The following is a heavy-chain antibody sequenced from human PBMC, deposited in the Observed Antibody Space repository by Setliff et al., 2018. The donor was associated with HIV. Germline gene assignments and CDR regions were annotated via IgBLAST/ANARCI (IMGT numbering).Heavy chain of an antibody. J-gene: IGHJ4*02. V-gene: IGHV4-59*01. D-gene: IGHD1-20*01. CDR1: GGSISSYY. Sequence: PSETLSLTCTVSGGSISSYYWSWIRQPPGKGLEWIGYIYYSGSTNYNPSLKSRVTISVDTSKNQFSLKLSSVTAADTAVYYCARYNWNPLGYRFDYWGQGTLVTVSS. CDR3: ARYNWNPLGYRFDY. CDR2: IYYSGST.